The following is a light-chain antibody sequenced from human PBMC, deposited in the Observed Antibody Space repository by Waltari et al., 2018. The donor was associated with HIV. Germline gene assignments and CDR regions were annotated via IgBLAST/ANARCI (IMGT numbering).Light chain of an antibody. V-gene: IGKV3-15*01. CDR3: QQYNSWPLT. CDR2: GAS. Sequence: ETVITQSPGALSVSPGERVTLSCRASQNVSTNLAWCQQKPGQPPRLLIYGASARATDGPASFSGSGSGTEFNLSIAALRSEDLAVYFCQQYNSWPLTFGPGSKVNIK. CDR1: QNVSTN. J-gene: IGKJ3*01.